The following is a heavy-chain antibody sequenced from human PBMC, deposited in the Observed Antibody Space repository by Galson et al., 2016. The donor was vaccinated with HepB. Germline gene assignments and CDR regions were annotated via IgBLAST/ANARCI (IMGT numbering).Heavy chain of an antibody. D-gene: IGHD5-24*01. Sequence: SVKVSCKASGDTFSSFAIYWLRQAPGERPEWMGWINLGSGTTKYSQKFLGRLTLTREKSATTAYLDLSSLTSEDTAVYYCARNGVGYSDAFDIWGQGTMITVAS. J-gene: IGHJ3*02. CDR1: GDTFSSFA. V-gene: IGHV1-3*01. CDR2: INLGSGTT. CDR3: ARNGVGYSDAFDI.